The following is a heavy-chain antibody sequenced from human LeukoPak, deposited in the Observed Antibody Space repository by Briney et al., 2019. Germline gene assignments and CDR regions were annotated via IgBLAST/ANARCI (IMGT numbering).Heavy chain of an antibody. V-gene: IGHV3-30*02. CDR1: GFTFSSYG. J-gene: IGHJ4*02. D-gene: IGHD3-22*01. CDR2: IRYDGSNK. Sequence: GGSLRLSCAASGFTFSSYGMHWVRQAPGKGLEWVAFIRYDGSNKYYADSVKGRFTISGDNSKNTLYLQMNSLRAEDTAVYYCAKDGSVTMIVVVITYFDYWGQGTLVTVSS. CDR3: AKDGSVTMIVVVITYFDY.